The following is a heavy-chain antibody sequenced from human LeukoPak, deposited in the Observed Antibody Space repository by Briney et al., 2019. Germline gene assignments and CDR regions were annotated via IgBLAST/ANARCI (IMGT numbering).Heavy chain of an antibody. CDR1: GFTFDSYA. Sequence: AGSLRLSCAASGFTFDSYAMSWVRQAPGKGLEWVSAFGGSGGSTYYADSVNGRFTISSANSKKSLYLQMNSMTADATAVYYLARVPIFGVIKDYYYMDVWGKGTTGSVSS. CDR3: ARVPIFGVIKDYYYMDV. V-gene: IGHV3-23*01. CDR2: FGGSGGST. J-gene: IGHJ6*03. D-gene: IGHD3-3*01.